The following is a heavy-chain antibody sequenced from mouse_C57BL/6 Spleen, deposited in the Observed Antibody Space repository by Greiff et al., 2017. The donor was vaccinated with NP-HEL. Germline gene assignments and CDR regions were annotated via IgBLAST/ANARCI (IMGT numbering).Heavy chain of an antibody. CDR1: GYTFTDYE. Sequence: QVQLQQSGAELVRPGASVTLSCKASGYTFTDYEMHWVKQTPVHGLEWIGAIDPETGGTAYNQKFKGKAILTADKSSSTAYMELRSLTSEDSAVYYCTREAYGSSYDYYAMDYWGQGTSVTVSS. CDR3: TREAYGSSYDYYAMDY. J-gene: IGHJ4*01. D-gene: IGHD1-1*01. V-gene: IGHV1-15*01. CDR2: IDPETGGT.